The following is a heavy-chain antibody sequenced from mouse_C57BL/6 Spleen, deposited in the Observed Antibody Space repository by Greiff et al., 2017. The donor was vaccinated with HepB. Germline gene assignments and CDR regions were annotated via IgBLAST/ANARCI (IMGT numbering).Heavy chain of an antibody. D-gene: IGHD2-2*01. Sequence: EVQLQQSGAELVRPGASVKLSCTASGFNIKDYYMHWVKQRPEQGLEWIGRIDPEDGDTEYDPKFQGKATMTADTSSNTAYLQLSSLTSEDTAVYYCTTGGLRLDYFDYWGQGTTLTVSS. V-gene: IGHV14-1*01. CDR1: GFNIKDYY. J-gene: IGHJ2*01. CDR3: TTGGLRLDYFDY. CDR2: IDPEDGDT.